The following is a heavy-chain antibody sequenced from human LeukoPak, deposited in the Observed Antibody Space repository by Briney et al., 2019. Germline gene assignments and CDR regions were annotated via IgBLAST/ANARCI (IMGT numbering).Heavy chain of an antibody. D-gene: IGHD3-10*01. CDR2: IWYDGSNK. Sequence: GGSLRLSCAASGFTFSSYGMHWVRQAPGKGLEWVAVIWYDGSNKYYADSVKGRFTISRDNSKNTLYLQMNSLRAEDTAVYYCAREEYYGSGSYYPSYGMDVWGQGTTVTVSS. CDR3: AREEYYGSGSYYPSYGMDV. J-gene: IGHJ6*02. CDR1: GFTFSSYG. V-gene: IGHV3-33*01.